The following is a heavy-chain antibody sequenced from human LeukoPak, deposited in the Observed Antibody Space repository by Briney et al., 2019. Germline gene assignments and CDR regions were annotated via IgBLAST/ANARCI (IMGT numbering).Heavy chain of an antibody. CDR3: ATNMYSENYYLYPF. CDR1: GFTFSSYW. Sequence: GGSLRLSCAASGFTFSSYWMSWVRQAPGKGLEWVANIKQDGSEKYYVDSVKGRFTVSRDNAKNSLYLQMNSLRAEDTAVYYCATNMYSENYYLYPFWGQGTLVTVSS. D-gene: IGHD1-26*01. CDR2: IKQDGSEK. J-gene: IGHJ4*02. V-gene: IGHV3-7*01.